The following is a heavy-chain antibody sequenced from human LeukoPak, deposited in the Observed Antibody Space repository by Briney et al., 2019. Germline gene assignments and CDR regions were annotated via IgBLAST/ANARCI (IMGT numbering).Heavy chain of an antibody. D-gene: IGHD3-10*01. CDR3: ARGALWFGELFFDY. CDR2: IYTSGST. Sequence: SETLSPTCTVSGGSISSYYWSWIRQPAGKGLEWIGRIYTSGSTNYNPSLKSRVTMSVDTSKNQFSLKLSSVTAADTAVYYCARGALWFGELFFDYWGQGTLVTVSS. J-gene: IGHJ4*02. CDR1: GGSISSYY. V-gene: IGHV4-4*07.